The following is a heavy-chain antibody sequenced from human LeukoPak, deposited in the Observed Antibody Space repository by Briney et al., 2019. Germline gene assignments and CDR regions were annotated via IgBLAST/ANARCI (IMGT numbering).Heavy chain of an antibody. Sequence: SETLSLTCAVSGGSISSGGYSWSWIRQPPGKGLEWIGYIYHSGSTYYNPSLKSRVTISVDRSKNQFSLKLSSVTAADTAVYYCGRDDSSGYYRYWGQGTLVTVSS. V-gene: IGHV4-30-2*01. CDR1: GGSISSGGYS. D-gene: IGHD3-22*01. CDR2: IYHSGST. CDR3: GRDDSSGYYRY. J-gene: IGHJ4*02.